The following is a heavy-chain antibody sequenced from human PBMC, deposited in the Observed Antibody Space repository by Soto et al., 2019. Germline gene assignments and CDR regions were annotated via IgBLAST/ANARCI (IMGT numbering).Heavy chain of an antibody. CDR3: ARDLRATGKGSGYYYYYGMDV. CDR2: IYYSGST. Sequence: TLSLTCTVSGCSISSGGYYWSWIRQHPGKGLEWIGYIYYSGSTYYNPSLKSRVTISVDTSKNQFSLKLSSVTAADTAVYYCARDLRATGKGSGYYYYYGMDVWGQGTTVTVSS. V-gene: IGHV4-31*03. D-gene: IGHD1-1*01. CDR1: GCSISSGGYY. J-gene: IGHJ6*02.